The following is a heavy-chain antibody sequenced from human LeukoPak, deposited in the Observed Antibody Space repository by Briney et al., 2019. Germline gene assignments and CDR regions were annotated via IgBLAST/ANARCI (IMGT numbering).Heavy chain of an antibody. J-gene: IGHJ5*02. CDR3: ARGSGVVPAAMSRYSGYDFKARYNWFDP. CDR1: GGSISSYY. D-gene: IGHD2-2*01. Sequence: SETLSLTCTVSGGSISSYYWSWMGQPPGKGLEGRGYIYYSGSTNYNPSLKSRVTISVDTSKNQFSLKLSSVTAAATAVYYCARGSGVVPAAMSRYSGYDFKARYNWFDPWGQGALVTVSS. CDR2: IYYSGST. V-gene: IGHV4-59*01.